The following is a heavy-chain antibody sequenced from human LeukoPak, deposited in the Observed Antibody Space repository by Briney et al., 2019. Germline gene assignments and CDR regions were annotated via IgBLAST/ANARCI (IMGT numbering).Heavy chain of an antibody. CDR2: TYYRSKWYN. J-gene: IGHJ4*02. CDR1: GDSVSSDNGA. D-gene: IGHD3-9*01. CDR3: ARDVGTTGWHTFDY. V-gene: IGHV6-1*01. Sequence: SQTLSLTCAISGDSVSSDNGAWNWIRQSPSRGLEWLGRTYYRSKWYNDYAESLISRITISPVTSKNQFSLQLYSVTPEDTAVYYCARDVGTTGWHTFDYWGQGTLVTVSS.